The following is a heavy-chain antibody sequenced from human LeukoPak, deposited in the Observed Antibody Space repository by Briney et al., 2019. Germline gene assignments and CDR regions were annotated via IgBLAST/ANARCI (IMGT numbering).Heavy chain of an antibody. CDR2: ISYDEIT. CDR3: AGGYDPRGVY. Sequence: SETLSLTCTVSGGSISSGEYYWGWVRQPPGKGLEWIGYISYDEITDYNPSLGNRVTISLDRSKNQFSLKLTSVTAADTAVYYCAGGYDPRGVYWGQGTLVTVSS. CDR1: GGSISSGEYY. J-gene: IGHJ4*02. D-gene: IGHD5-12*01. V-gene: IGHV4-30-4*08.